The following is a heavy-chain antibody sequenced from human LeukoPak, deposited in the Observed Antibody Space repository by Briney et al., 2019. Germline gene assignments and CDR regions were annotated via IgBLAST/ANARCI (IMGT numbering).Heavy chain of an antibody. Sequence: PGGSLRLSCAVSGXSLSSYAMHWVRQAPGKGEEWVAIISYDGTKEYYGDSVKGRFTISRDNSKNSVYLQMNSLRAEDTAVYYCARLRRYGGNWAFDYWGQGTLVTVSS. CDR2: ISYDGTKE. CDR1: GXSLSSYA. CDR3: ARLRRYGGNWAFDY. D-gene: IGHD4-23*01. J-gene: IGHJ4*02. V-gene: IGHV3-30-3*01.